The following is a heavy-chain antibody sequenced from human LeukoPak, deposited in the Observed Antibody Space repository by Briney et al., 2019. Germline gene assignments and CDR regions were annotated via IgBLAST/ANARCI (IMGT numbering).Heavy chain of an antibody. CDR2: ISWNSADI. Sequence: GGSLRLSCAASGFDFDTYAIHWVRQGPGKGLEWVSGISWNSADIVYADSVKGRFTISRDNAKKFVFLQMTSLRLEDPAFYYCVRDGRPLRTGEPWLDYWGQGTLVIVSS. D-gene: IGHD1-1*01. J-gene: IGHJ4*02. CDR3: VRDGRPLRTGEPWLDY. V-gene: IGHV3-9*01. CDR1: GFDFDTYA.